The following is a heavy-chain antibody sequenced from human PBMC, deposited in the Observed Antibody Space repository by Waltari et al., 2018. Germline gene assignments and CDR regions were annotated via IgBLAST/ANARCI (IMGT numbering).Heavy chain of an antibody. Sequence: EVQLEESGGGLVQPGGYLRLSCAASGFSVSNNYMSWVRQAPGKGLEWVSVIYSGGRTYYADSVKGRFTISRDSSKNTLYLQMNNLRAEDTAVYYCARDLGTGGWGLFDYWGQGILVTVSS. CDR1: GFSVSNNY. V-gene: IGHV3-66*02. CDR3: ARDLGTGGWGLFDY. D-gene: IGHD6-19*01. J-gene: IGHJ4*02. CDR2: IYSGGRT.